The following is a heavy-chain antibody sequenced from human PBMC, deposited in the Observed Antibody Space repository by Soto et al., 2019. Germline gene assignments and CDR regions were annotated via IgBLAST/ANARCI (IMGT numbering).Heavy chain of an antibody. J-gene: IGHJ4*02. D-gene: IGHD5-18*01. CDR2: IIPMLGTA. CDR1: GGTFSTYA. Sequence: QVQLVQSGAEVKKPESSVKVCCKAPGGTFSTYAISWVRQAPGQGLEWMGGIIPMLGTANYAQRFQDRVTITADESTNTVYMELSSLRSEDTAVYFCASGIQLWLRRINTGYSGWCQGTLVTVSS. CDR3: ASGIQLWLRRINTGYSG. V-gene: IGHV1-69*11.